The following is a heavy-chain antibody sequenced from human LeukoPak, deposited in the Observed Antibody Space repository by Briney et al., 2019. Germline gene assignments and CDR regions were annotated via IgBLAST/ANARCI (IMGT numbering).Heavy chain of an antibody. CDR3: AKGGPDAYGSGDEGGGYY. J-gene: IGHJ4*02. CDR2: ISGSGGST. D-gene: IGHD3-10*01. CDR1: GCTFSSYA. V-gene: IGHV3-23*01. Sequence: GGSLRLSCAASGCTFSSYAMSWVRQAPGKGLEWVSAISGSGGSTYYADSVKGRFTISRDNSKNTLYLQMNSLRAEDTAVYYCAKGGPDAYGSGDEGGGYYWGQGTLVTVSS.